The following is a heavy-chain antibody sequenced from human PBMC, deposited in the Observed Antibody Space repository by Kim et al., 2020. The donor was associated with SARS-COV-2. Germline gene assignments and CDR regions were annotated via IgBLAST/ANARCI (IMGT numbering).Heavy chain of an antibody. V-gene: IGHV4-39*07. CDR2: IYYSGST. J-gene: IGHJ6*02. Sequence: SETLSLSCTVSGGSISSSNYYWGWIRQPPGKGLEWIGSIYYSGSTYYNPSLKSRVNISVDTSKNQFSLKLRSVTAADTAVYYCAREKRITMVRGVILYYYGMDVWGQGTTVTVSS. CDR3: AREKRITMVRGVILYYYGMDV. D-gene: IGHD3-10*01. CDR1: GGSISSSNYY.